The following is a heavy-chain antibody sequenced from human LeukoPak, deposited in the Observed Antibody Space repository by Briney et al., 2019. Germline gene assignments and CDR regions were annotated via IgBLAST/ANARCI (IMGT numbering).Heavy chain of an antibody. CDR1: GFTFSSYA. Sequence: GGSLRLSCAASGFTFSSYAIHWVRQAPGKGLEWVAVISYDGSSKYYADSVKGRFTISRDNSKNTLYLQMNSLRPEDTAVYYCARGGRYCSSTSCYGSWFDPWGQGTLVTVSS. CDR3: ARGGRYCSSTSCYGSWFDP. D-gene: IGHD2-2*01. J-gene: IGHJ5*02. CDR2: ISYDGSSK. V-gene: IGHV3-30-3*01.